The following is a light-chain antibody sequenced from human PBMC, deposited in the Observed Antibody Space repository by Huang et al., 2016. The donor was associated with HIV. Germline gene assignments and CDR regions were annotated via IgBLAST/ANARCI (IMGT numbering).Light chain of an antibody. CDR2: GAS. CDR3: QQYDNWPPGT. Sequence: EVVMTQSPATLSMSPGERATLSCRASQSVSSNLVWYQQMPGQAPRLLIYGASTRATGIPARFSGSGSGTEFTLTISSLQSEDFAVYYCQQYDNWPPGTFGQGTKVEIK. CDR1: QSVSSN. V-gene: IGKV3-15*01. J-gene: IGKJ1*01.